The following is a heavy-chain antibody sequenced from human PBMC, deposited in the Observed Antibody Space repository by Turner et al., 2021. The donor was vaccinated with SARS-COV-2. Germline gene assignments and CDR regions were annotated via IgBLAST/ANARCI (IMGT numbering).Heavy chain of an antibody. CDR2: ISGSGGTT. V-gene: IGHV3-23*01. J-gene: IGHJ4*02. Sequence: EVQLLESGGGLVQPGGSLRLSCAASGFTFSSYAMSWVRQAPGKGLAWVSAISGSGGTTYYADSVKGRFTISRDNSKNTLYLQMNSLRAEDTAVYYCAKADRVMIVVVITLFDYWGQGTLVTVSS. D-gene: IGHD3-22*01. CDR3: AKADRVMIVVVITLFDY. CDR1: GFTFSSYA.